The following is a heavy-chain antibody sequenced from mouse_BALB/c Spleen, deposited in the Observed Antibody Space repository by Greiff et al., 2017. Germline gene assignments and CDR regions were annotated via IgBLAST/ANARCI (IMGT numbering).Heavy chain of an antibody. CDR3: ARGEYGNFFDY. D-gene: IGHD2-10*02. CDR1: GYTFTSYW. J-gene: IGHJ2*01. V-gene: IGHV1S81*02. CDR2: INPSNGRT. Sequence: QVQLQQPGAELVKPGASVKLSCKASGYTFTSYWMHWVKQRPGQGLEWIGEINPSNGRTNYTEKFKSKATLTVDKSSSTAYMQLSSLTSEDSAVYYCARGEYGNFFDYWGQGTTLTVAS.